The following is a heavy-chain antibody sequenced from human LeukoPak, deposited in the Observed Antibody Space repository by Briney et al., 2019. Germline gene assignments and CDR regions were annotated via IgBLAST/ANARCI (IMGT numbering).Heavy chain of an antibody. Sequence: PGGSLRLSCAASGFTFSSYGMTWVRQAPGKGLEWVSIISGGGDDTYYADSVKGRFTISRDNAKNSLYLQMNSLRAEDTAVYYCAKTYYYDSSGYDVWGKGTTVTISS. V-gene: IGHV3-21*01. J-gene: IGHJ6*04. CDR3: AKTYYYDSSGYDV. D-gene: IGHD3-22*01. CDR1: GFTFSSYG. CDR2: ISGGGDDT.